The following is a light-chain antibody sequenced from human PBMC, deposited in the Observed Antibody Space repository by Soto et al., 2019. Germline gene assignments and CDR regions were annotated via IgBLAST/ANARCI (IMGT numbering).Light chain of an antibody. Sequence: ALTQPASVSGSPGQSITISCTGTSSDVGGYNYVSWYQQHPGKAPKLMIYEVSHRPSGVSNRFSGSKSGNTASLTISGLQAEDEADYYCSSYTSSSTVVFGGGTKLTVL. CDR1: SSDVGGYNY. V-gene: IGLV2-14*01. J-gene: IGLJ2*01. CDR3: SSYTSSSTVV. CDR2: EVS.